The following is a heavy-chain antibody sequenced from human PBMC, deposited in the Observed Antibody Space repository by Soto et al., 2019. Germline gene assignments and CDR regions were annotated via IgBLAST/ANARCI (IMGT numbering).Heavy chain of an antibody. V-gene: IGHV3-11*01. Sequence: GGSLRLSCVASGFTFRNYFMNWIRQAPGKGPEWLSYISSDESTVFYADSVKGRFTTSRDNSKNTVYLQMNSLRAEDTAVYYCARELLGFGERRYYYGMDVWGQGTTVTVSS. J-gene: IGHJ6*02. D-gene: IGHD3-10*01. CDR3: ARELLGFGERRYYYGMDV. CDR1: GFTFRNYF. CDR2: ISSDESTV.